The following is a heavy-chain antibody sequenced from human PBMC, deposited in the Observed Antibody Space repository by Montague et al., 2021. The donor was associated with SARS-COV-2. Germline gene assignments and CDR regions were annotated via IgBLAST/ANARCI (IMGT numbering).Heavy chain of an antibody. V-gene: IGHV4-34*01. Sequence: SETLSLTCAVYGGSISGYYWSWIRQPPGKGLEWIGEVNHSGPTNXNASLKSRVTMSVDTSQNQFSLKVSSVTAADTAVYYCASGPVCVAAGLCYYFDHWGQGTLVTVSS. CDR2: VNHSGPT. D-gene: IGHD6-19*01. CDR3: ASGPVCVAAGLCYYFDH. CDR1: GGSISGYY. J-gene: IGHJ4*02.